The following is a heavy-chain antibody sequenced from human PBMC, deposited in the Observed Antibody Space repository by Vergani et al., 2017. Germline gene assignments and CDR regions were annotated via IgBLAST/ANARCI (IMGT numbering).Heavy chain of an antibody. D-gene: IGHD4-11*01. V-gene: IGHV3-21*01. Sequence: EVQLVGSGGGLVKPGGSLRLSCAASGFTFSSYSMNWVRQAPGKGLEWVSSISSSSSYIYYADSVKGRFTISRDNAKNSLYLQMNSLRAEDTAVYYCARGAGTVTSFDDYWGQGTMVTVSS. CDR2: ISSSSSYI. J-gene: IGHJ4*02. CDR1: GFTFSSYS. CDR3: ARGAGTVTSFDDY.